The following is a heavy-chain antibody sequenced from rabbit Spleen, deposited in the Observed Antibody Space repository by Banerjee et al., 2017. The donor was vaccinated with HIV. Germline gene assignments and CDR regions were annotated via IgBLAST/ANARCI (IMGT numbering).Heavy chain of an antibody. D-gene: IGHD4-1*01. J-gene: IGHJ6*01. Sequence: QSLEESGGDLVKPGASLTLTCKASGFDFTSTYYMCWVRQAPGKGLEWIGCIYGGSSGSTYYATWAKGRFTVSKTASTTVTLQMTSLTAADTATYFCAREVDGDYGMDLWGPGTLVTVS. V-gene: IGHV1S40*01. CDR2: IYGGSSGST. CDR1: GFDFTSTYY. CDR3: AREVDGDYGMDL.